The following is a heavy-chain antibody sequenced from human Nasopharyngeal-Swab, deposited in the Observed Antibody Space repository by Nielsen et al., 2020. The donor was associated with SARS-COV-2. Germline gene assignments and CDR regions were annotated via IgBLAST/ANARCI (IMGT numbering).Heavy chain of an antibody. CDR2: IYRSGST. V-gene: IGHV4-4*02. CDR3: ARGKSNSRVVRGYFDY. J-gene: IGHJ4*02. Sequence: VRQAPGKGLEWIGKIYRSGSTSYNPPLKSRVTISVDKSNYHFSLQLTSVTAADTAVYYCARGKSNSRVVRGYFDYWGQGTLVTVSS. D-gene: IGHD3-10*01.